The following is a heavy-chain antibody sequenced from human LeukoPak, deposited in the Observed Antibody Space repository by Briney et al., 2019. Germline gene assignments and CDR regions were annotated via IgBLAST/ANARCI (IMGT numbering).Heavy chain of an antibody. Sequence: GGSLRLSCAASGFTFSSYSMNWVRQAPGKGLEWVSSISSSSSYIYYADSVKGRFTISRDNAKNSLYLQMNSLRAEDTAVCYCARASIPRDGYTGTDAFDIWGQGTMVTVSS. J-gene: IGHJ3*02. D-gene: IGHD5-24*01. CDR1: GFTFSSYS. V-gene: IGHV3-21*01. CDR2: ISSSSSYI. CDR3: ARASIPRDGYTGTDAFDI.